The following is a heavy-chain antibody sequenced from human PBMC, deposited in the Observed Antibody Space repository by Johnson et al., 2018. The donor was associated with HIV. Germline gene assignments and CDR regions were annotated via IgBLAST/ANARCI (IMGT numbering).Heavy chain of an antibody. D-gene: IGHD3-22*01. J-gene: IGHJ3*02. Sequence: LSCAASGFTFSSYAMSWVRQAPGKGLEWVSAISGSGGSTYYADSVKGRFTISRDNSKKPLYLQMNSLRAEDTAVYYCARAAYYYDTSGYYGAFDIWGQGTMVTVSS. CDR3: ARAAYYYDTSGYYGAFDI. CDR1: GFTFSSYA. CDR2: ISGSGGST. V-gene: IGHV3-23*01.